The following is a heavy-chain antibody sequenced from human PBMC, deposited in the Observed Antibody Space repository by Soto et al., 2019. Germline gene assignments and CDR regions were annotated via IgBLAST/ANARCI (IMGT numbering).Heavy chain of an antibody. CDR2: ISHSGST. J-gene: IGHJ3*02. Sequence: QVHLQESGPGPVKPSGTLSLTCAVSGGSINSGSWWSWVRQPPGKGLEWIGEISHSGSTNYNPSLMSRITISVDRSKTQFSLKLTSVTAADTAVYYCAREDARGWQWPDPPKVRGAFDIRGQGTMVTVSS. D-gene: IGHD6-19*01. CDR1: GGSINSGSW. V-gene: IGHV4-4*02. CDR3: AREDARGWQWPDPPKVRGAFDI.